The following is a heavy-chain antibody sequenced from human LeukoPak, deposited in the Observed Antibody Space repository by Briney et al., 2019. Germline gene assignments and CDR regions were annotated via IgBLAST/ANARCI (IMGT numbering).Heavy chain of an antibody. CDR1: GFTFNTYG. V-gene: IGHV3-30*02. CDR3: ARDTPGEESH. J-gene: IGHJ4*02. CDR2: IQYDGTIK. Sequence: PGGSLRLSCAASGFTFNTYGMHWVRQAPGKGLEWVAFIQYDGTIKYYGDSVKGRFTISRDNAKNSLYLQMNSLRAEDTAVYYCARDTPGEESHWGQGTLVTVSS. D-gene: IGHD2-2*01.